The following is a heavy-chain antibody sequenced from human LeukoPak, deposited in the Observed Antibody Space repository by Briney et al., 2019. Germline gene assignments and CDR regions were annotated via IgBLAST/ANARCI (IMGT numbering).Heavy chain of an antibody. V-gene: IGHV4-38-2*02. Sequence: ASETLSLTCTVSGYSITSAYYWGWIRQPPGKGLEWIGSFFLKGSTYYNPSLKSRVTISVDTSKNQFSLKLSSVTAADTAVYYCARVGIMVRGVIWFDPWGQGTLVTVSS. J-gene: IGHJ5*02. CDR3: ARVGIMVRGVIWFDP. CDR1: GYSITSAYY. D-gene: IGHD3-10*01. CDR2: FFLKGST.